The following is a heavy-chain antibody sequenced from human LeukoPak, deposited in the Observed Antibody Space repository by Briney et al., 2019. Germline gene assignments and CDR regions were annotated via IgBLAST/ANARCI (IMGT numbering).Heavy chain of an antibody. J-gene: IGHJ4*02. CDR1: GFTFTIYA. D-gene: IGHD5-18*01. Sequence: GGSLRLSCSASGFTFTIYALHWVRQAPGKGLEFVSAISSNGGNTYYTDSVKGRFTISRDNSKNTLYLQMSSLKPEDTAVYYCVKHARGFSFGTYYFDYWGQGTLVTVSS. CDR3: VKHARGFSFGTYYFDY. V-gene: IGHV3-64D*06. CDR2: ISSNGGNT.